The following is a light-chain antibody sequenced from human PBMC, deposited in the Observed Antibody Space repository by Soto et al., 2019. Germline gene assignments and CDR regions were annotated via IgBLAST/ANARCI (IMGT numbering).Light chain of an antibody. CDR3: QQYYSTPWT. Sequence: DVVLTQSPDSLAVSLGERATINCKSSQSVLYSSNNMNYLAWYQQKAGQPPKLLIYWASTRESGVPDRFGGSASGTEFTLTISSLQAEDVAVYYCQQYYSTPWTFGQGTKVDIK. J-gene: IGKJ1*01. V-gene: IGKV4-1*01. CDR2: WAS. CDR1: QSVLYSSNNMNY.